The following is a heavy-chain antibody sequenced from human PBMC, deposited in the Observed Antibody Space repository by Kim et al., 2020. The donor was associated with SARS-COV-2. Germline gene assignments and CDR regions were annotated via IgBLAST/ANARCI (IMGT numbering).Heavy chain of an antibody. J-gene: IGHJ6*02. D-gene: IGHD5-18*01. CDR1: GYTFTSYG. CDR3: ARAPASYGYYYYGMDV. V-gene: IGHV1-18*01. CDR2: ISAYNGNT. Sequence: ASVKVSCKASGYTFTSYGISWVRQAPGQGLEWMGWISAYNGNTNYAQKLQGRVTMTTDTSTSTAYMELRSLRSDDTAVYYCARAPASYGYYYYGMDVWGQGTTVTVSS.